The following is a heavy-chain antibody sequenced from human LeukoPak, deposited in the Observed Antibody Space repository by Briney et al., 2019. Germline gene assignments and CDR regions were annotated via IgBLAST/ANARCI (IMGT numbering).Heavy chain of an antibody. CDR3: ARVFRDWDDAFDI. V-gene: IGHV1-69*05. CDR1: GGTFSSYA. J-gene: IGHJ3*02. D-gene: IGHD1-26*01. Sequence: SVKVSCKASGGTFSSYAISWVRQAPGQGLEWMGGIIPIFGTANYTQKFQGRVTITTDESTSTAYMELSSLRSEDTAVYYCARVFRDWDDAFDIWGQGTMVTVSS. CDR2: IIPIFGTA.